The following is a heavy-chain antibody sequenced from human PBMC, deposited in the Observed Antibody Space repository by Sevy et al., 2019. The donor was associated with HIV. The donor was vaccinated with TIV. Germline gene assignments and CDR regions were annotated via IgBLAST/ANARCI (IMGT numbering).Heavy chain of an antibody. CDR3: ASPLPFYYGSGSEEFDY. J-gene: IGHJ4*02. CDR1: GLTFSTYS. Sequence: GGSLRLSCAASGLTFSTYSMNWVRQAPGKGLEWVSYISSSSSTISYADSVKGRFTISRDNAKNSLYLQMNSLRAEDTAVYYCASPLPFYYGSGSEEFDYWGRGTLVTVSS. D-gene: IGHD3-10*01. CDR2: ISSSSSTI. V-gene: IGHV3-48*01.